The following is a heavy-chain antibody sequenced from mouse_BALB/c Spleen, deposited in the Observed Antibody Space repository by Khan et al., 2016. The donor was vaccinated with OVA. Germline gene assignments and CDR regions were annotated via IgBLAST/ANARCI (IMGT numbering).Heavy chain of an antibody. CDR1: ESPFSTYW. Sequence: EGKLEGPGGGLVQPGDSMKLSCFASESPFSTYWMNWVRNSPERGLEWFAEIRLNSVDYVKHFASSVKGRFTISRDDAKSSVDLQMNNLRAEDTGIYYCWILLWGQGTTLTVSS. CDR3: WILL. CDR2: IRLNSVDYVK. V-gene: IGHV6-6*02. J-gene: IGHJ2*01.